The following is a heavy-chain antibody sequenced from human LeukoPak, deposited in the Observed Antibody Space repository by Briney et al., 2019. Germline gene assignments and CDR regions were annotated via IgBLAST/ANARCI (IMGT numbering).Heavy chain of an antibody. V-gene: IGHV3-21*01. CDR2: ISSISSYI. J-gene: IGHJ4*02. CDR3: ARSLTTLTYEGY. CDR1: GFTFSSYS. D-gene: IGHD1-1*01. Sequence: GGSLRLSCAASGFTFSSYSMNWVRQAPGKGLEWVSSISSISSYIYYADSVKGRFTVSRDNAKNSLFLQMNSLRAEDTAIYYCARSLTTLTYEGYWGQGTLVTASS.